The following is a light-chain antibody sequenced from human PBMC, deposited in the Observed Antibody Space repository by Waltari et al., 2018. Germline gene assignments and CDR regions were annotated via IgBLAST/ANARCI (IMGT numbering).Light chain of an antibody. CDR2: DVS. CDR1: SSDVGGYNY. Sequence: QSALTQPASVSGSPGQSITISCTRTSSDVGGYNYFSCYQQHPGKAPKLMIFDVSNRPSGVSNRFSGSKSGNTASLTISGLQAEDEADYYCSSYISSSTLEVFGGGTRLTVL. V-gene: IGLV2-14*03. J-gene: IGLJ3*02. CDR3: SSYISSSTLEV.